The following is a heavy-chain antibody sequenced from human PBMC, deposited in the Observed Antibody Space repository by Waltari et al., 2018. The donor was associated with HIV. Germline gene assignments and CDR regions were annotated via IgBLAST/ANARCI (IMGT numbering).Heavy chain of an antibody. CDR3: PRRGKLFRGVVDLDV. CDR2: IRTKADRFAA. CDR1: GFSFSGSD. V-gene: IGHV3-73*01. J-gene: IGHJ6*02. D-gene: IGHD3-10*01. Sequence: EVQLVQSGGDLVQPGGSLKVSCAASGFSFSGSDIHWGRQASGTGPEGLVRIRTKADRFAAAYVSSVKGRFSMSRDDAESKSYLQMSSLKIEDTAVYYCPRRGKLFRGVVDLDVWGQGTTVIVSS.